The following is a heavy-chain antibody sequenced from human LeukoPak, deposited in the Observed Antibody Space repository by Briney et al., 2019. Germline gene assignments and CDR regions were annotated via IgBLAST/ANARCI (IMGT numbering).Heavy chain of an antibody. CDR3: AREDYYDSSGYYWYFDL. CDR1: GGSISSGSYY. V-gene: IGHV4-61*02. CDR2: IYTSGST. J-gene: IGHJ2*01. D-gene: IGHD3-22*01. Sequence: SETLSLTCTVSGGSISSGSYYWIWIRQPAGKGLEWLGRIYTSGSTNYNPSLKSRVTISVDTSKNQFSLKLSSVTAADTAVYYCAREDYYDSSGYYWYFDLWGRGTLVTVSS.